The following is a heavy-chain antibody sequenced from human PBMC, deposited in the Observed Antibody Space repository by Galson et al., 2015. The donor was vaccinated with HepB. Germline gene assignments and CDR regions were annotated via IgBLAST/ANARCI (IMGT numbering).Heavy chain of an antibody. V-gene: IGHV3-21*01. CDR1: GFTFSSYS. CDR3: ASSSSDSSGYWSYYYGMDV. D-gene: IGHD3-22*01. J-gene: IGHJ6*02. Sequence: SLRLSCAASGFTFSSYSMNWVRQAPGKGLEWVSSISSSSSYIYYADSVKGRFTISRDNAKNSLYLQMNSLRAEDTAVYYCASSSSDSSGYWSYYYGMDVWGQGTTVTVSS. CDR2: ISSSSSYI.